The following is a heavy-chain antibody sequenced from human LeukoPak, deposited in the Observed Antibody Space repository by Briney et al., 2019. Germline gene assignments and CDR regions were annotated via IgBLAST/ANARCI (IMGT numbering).Heavy chain of an antibody. CDR2: INPNSGGT. CDR3: ARVRGVSYWFDP. Sequence: KPGASVKVSCKASGYTFTGYYMHWVRQAPGQGLGWMGRINPNSGGTNYAQKFQGRVTMTRDTSISTAYMELSRLRSDDTAVYYCARVRGVSYWFDPWGQGTLVTVSS. CDR1: GYTFTGYY. V-gene: IGHV1-2*06. J-gene: IGHJ5*02. D-gene: IGHD3-10*01.